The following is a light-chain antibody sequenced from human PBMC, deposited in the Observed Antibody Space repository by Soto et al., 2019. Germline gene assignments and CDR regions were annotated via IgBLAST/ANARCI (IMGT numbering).Light chain of an antibody. V-gene: IGLV1-40*01. J-gene: IGLJ2*01. CDR3: QSYASSLSAVV. CDR1: SSNIGAGYD. Sequence: QSVLTQPPSVSGAPGQRVTISCTGSSSNIGAGYDVHWYQQLPGTAPKLLIYGNSNRPSGVPDRFSGSKSGNTASLAISGLQAEDEADYYCQSYASSLSAVVFGGGTKLTVL. CDR2: GNS.